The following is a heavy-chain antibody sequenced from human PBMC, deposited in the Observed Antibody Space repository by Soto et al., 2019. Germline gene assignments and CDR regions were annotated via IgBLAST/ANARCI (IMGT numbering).Heavy chain of an antibody. Sequence: GGSLRLSCAASGFTFSSYAMSWVRQAPGKGLEWVSAISGSGGSTYYADSVKGRFTISRDNSKNTLYLQTNSLRAEDTAVYYCAKARSPIFGVVMDFDYWGQGTLVTVSS. CDR2: ISGSGGST. CDR1: GFTFSSYA. V-gene: IGHV3-23*01. D-gene: IGHD3-3*01. CDR3: AKARSPIFGVVMDFDY. J-gene: IGHJ4*02.